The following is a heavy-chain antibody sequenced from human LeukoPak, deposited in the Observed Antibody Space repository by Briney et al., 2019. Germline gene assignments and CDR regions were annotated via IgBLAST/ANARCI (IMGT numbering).Heavy chain of an antibody. CDR2: IKKDGSEK. CDR1: GFTFSTYW. V-gene: IGHV3-7*01. Sequence: GGSLRLSCAASGFTFSTYWMNWVRHAPGKGPEWVAIIKKDGSEKYYVDAVKGRFTIARDSAKNSLYLQMNSLRADDTAVYFCAGGAAFLIDYWGEGALVTVSS. J-gene: IGHJ4*02. CDR3: AGGAAFLIDY. D-gene: IGHD2/OR15-2a*01.